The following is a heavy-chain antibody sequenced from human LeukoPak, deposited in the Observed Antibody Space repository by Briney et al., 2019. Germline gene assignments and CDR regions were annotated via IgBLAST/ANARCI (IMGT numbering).Heavy chain of an antibody. CDR1: GGSISSYY. CDR2: IYYSGST. Sequence: SETLSLTCTASGGSISSYYWSWIRQPPGKGLEWIGYIYYSGSTNYNPSLKSRVTISVDTSKNQFSLKLSSVTAADTAVYYCARVNPTSPAAGYPSYYGMDVWGQGTTVTVSS. J-gene: IGHJ6*02. V-gene: IGHV4-59*01. CDR3: ARVNPTSPAAGYPSYYGMDV. D-gene: IGHD6-13*01.